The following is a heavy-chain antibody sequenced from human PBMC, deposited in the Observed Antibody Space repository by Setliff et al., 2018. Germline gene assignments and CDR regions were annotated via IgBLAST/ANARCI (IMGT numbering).Heavy chain of an antibody. V-gene: IGHV4-34*01. J-gene: IGHJ4*02. D-gene: IGHD1-1*01. CDR3: ARTGTYRYFDY. CDR2: INHSGTT. CDR1: GASIGSHN. Sequence: ETLSLTCTVSGASIGSHNWIWIRQPAGKGLEWIGEINHSGTTNYNPSLKSRVTISVDTSKNQFSLRLTSVTAADTAVYYCARTGTYRYFDYWGQGVLVTVSS.